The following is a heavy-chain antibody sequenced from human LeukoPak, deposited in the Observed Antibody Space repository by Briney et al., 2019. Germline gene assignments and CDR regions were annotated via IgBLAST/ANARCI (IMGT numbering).Heavy chain of an antibody. Sequence: SVKVSCKASGGTFSSYAISWVRQAPGQGLEWMGRIIPIFGTANYAQKFQGRVTITTDVSTSTAYMELSSLRSEDTAVYYCARDVWEMATTPHFDYWGQGTLVTVSS. CDR1: GGTFSSYA. D-gene: IGHD5-24*01. J-gene: IGHJ4*02. V-gene: IGHV1-69*05. CDR3: ARDVWEMATTPHFDY. CDR2: IIPIFGTA.